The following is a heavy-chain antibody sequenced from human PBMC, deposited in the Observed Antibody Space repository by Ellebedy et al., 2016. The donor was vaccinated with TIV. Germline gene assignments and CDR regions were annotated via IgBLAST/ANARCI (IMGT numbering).Heavy chain of an antibody. V-gene: IGHV3-21*04. CDR1: GFTFSAYA. J-gene: IGHJ5*02. Sequence: PGGSLRLSCAASGFTFSAYAMNWVRQAPGKGLEWVSFISSSADTIYYADSVKGRFTISRDNAKNSLYLQMNSLRAEDTAVYYCARGTWTRGSWGQGTLVTVSS. CDR3: ARGTWTRGS. CDR2: ISSSADTI. D-gene: IGHD3/OR15-3a*01.